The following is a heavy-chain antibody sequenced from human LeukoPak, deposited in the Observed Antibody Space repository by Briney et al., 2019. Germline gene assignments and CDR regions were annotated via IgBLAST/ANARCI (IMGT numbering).Heavy chain of an antibody. Sequence: GGSLRLSCAASGXTFSSYSVNWVRQAPGKGLEWVSSISSTSSYIYYADSVKGRFTISRDNAKNLLFLQMNSVRAEDTAVYYCARELMGLTMIVVVNPIDYWGQGTLVTVSS. J-gene: IGHJ4*02. D-gene: IGHD3-22*01. V-gene: IGHV3-21*01. CDR2: ISSTSSYI. CDR1: GXTFSSYS. CDR3: ARELMGLTMIVVVNPIDY.